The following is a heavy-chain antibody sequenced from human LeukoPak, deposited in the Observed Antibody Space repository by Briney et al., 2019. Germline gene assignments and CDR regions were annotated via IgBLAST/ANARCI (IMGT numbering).Heavy chain of an antibody. Sequence: ASVKVCRKASGYTFTSYGISWVRQAPGQGLEWMGWISAYNGNTNYAQKLQGRVTMTTDTSTSTAYMELRSLRSDDTAVYYCARECGYSGYYYYYYGMDVWGQGTTVTVSS. CDR3: ARECGYSGYYYYYYGMDV. D-gene: IGHD5-12*01. CDR1: GYTFTSYG. J-gene: IGHJ6*02. CDR2: ISAYNGNT. V-gene: IGHV1-18*01.